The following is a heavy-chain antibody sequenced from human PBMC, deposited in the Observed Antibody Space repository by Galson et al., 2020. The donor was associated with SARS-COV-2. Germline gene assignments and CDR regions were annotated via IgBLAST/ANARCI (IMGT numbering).Heavy chain of an antibody. V-gene: IGHV4-59*01. J-gene: IGHJ5*02. CDR1: GGSISSYY. D-gene: IGHD2-15*01. CDR2: IYYSGST. CDR3: ARGGVGHCSGGSCYWFDP. Sequence: SETLSLTCTVSGGSISSYYWSWIRQPPGKGLEWIGYIYYSGSTNYNPSLKSRVTISVDTSKNQFSLKLSSVTAADTAVYYCARGGVGHCSGGSCYWFDPWGQGTLVTVSS.